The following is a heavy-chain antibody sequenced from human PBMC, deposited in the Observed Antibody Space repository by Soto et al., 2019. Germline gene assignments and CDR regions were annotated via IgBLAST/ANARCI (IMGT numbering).Heavy chain of an antibody. D-gene: IGHD3-10*01. V-gene: IGHV3-23*01. Sequence: GGSLRLSCAASGFTFSSYAMSWVRQAPGKGLEWVSAISGSGGSTYYADSVKGRFTISRDNSKNTLYLQMNSLRAEDTAVYYCAKDLPITMVRGVNRHPPRIAVAGGFDYWGQGTLVTVSS. CDR3: AKDLPITMVRGVNRHPPRIAVAGGFDY. J-gene: IGHJ4*02. CDR1: GFTFSSYA. CDR2: ISGSGGST.